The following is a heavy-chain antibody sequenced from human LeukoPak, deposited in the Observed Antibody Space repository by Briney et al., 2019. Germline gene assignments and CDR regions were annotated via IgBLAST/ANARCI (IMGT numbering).Heavy chain of an antibody. CDR1: GFTFSIYA. CDR2: IRGSGGST. V-gene: IGHV3-23*01. D-gene: IGHD4-17*01. Sequence: GGSLRLSCAASGFTFSIYAMSWVRQAPGKGLEWVSYIRGSGGSTYYADSVKGRFTISRDNSKNTAYLQMNSLRAEDTAVYYCAREATLKTTGYDAFDIWGQGTMVTVSS. J-gene: IGHJ3*02. CDR3: AREATLKTTGYDAFDI.